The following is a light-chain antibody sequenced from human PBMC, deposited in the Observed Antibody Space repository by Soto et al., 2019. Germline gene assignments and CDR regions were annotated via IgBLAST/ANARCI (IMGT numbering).Light chain of an antibody. CDR3: SSYAGSNWYV. CDR1: NSDVGGYNY. V-gene: IGLV2-8*01. CDR2: EVN. J-gene: IGLJ1*01. Sequence: QSALTQPPSASGSPGQSVTISCTGTNSDVGGYNYVSWYQQYPGKAPKLIIYEVNERPSGVPDRFSGSKSGNTASLTVSGLQTADEADYYCSSYAGSNWYVFGTGTNFTVL.